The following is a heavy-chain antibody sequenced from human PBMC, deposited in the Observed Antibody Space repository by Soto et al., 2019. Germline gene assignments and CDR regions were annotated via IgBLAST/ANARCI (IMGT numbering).Heavy chain of an antibody. CDR2: INAANGNT. Sequence: ASVKVSCKASGFTFTKNAIHWVRQAPGQRPGWMGWINAANGNTKYSQKFQGRVTIIRDTSASTANMELTSLRSEDTAVYYCARSAVSPFGGLIGPFDYWGQGTLVTVSS. D-gene: IGHD3-16*02. CDR3: ARSAVSPFGGLIGPFDY. J-gene: IGHJ4*02. V-gene: IGHV1-3*01. CDR1: GFTFTKNA.